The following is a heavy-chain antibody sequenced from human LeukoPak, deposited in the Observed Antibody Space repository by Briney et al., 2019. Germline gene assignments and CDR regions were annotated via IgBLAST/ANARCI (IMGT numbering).Heavy chain of an antibody. V-gene: IGHV1-69*13. Sequence: SVKVSFKASGGTFSSYAISWVRQAPGQGLEWMGGIIPIFGTANYAQKFQGRVTITADESTSTAYMELSSLRSEDTAVYYCAHDSSGYQYYFDYWGRGTLVTVSS. D-gene: IGHD3-22*01. CDR3: AHDSSGYQYYFDY. J-gene: IGHJ4*02. CDR2: IIPIFGTA. CDR1: GGTFSSYA.